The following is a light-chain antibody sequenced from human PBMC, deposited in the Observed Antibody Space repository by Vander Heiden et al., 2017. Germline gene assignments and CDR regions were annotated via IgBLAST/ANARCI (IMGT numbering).Light chain of an antibody. V-gene: IGKV1-39*01. Sequence: DIQLTPSPLSLSASVGDTVTSPSRASQSISSYLNWYQQKPGKAPKLLIYAASSLQSGVPSRFSGSGSGTDFTLTISSLQPEDFATYYCQRSYSTPYTFGQGTKLEIK. CDR1: QSISSY. CDR2: AAS. CDR3: QRSYSTPYT. J-gene: IGKJ2*01.